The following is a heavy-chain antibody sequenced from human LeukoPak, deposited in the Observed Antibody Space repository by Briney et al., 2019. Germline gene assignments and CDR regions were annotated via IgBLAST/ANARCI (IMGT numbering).Heavy chain of an antibody. Sequence: GGSLRLSCAASGFTFSNAWMSWVRQAPGKGLEWVGRIKSKTDGGTTDYAAPVKGRFTISRDDSKNTLYLQMNSLKTEDTAVYYCTRDTTGDVFDIWGQGIMVTVSS. CDR1: GFTFSNAW. V-gene: IGHV3-15*01. J-gene: IGHJ3*02. CDR2: IKSKTDGGTT. CDR3: TRDTTGDVFDI. D-gene: IGHD1-1*01.